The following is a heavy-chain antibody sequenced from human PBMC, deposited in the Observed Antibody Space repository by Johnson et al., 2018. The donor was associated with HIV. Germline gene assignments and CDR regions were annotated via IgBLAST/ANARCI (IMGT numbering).Heavy chain of an antibody. CDR3: AKVAVATAAGGVGLNI. V-gene: IGHV3-9*01. D-gene: IGHD6-13*01. CDR1: GFTFDDYA. J-gene: IGHJ3*02. CDR2: ISWNSGSI. Sequence: VQLVESGGGLVQPGRSLRLSCAASGFTFDDYAMHWVRQAPGKGLEWVSGISWNSGSIGYADSVKGRFTISRDNAKNSLYLQMNSLRADDTAVYYCAKVAVATAAGGVGLNIWGPGTMVTVSS.